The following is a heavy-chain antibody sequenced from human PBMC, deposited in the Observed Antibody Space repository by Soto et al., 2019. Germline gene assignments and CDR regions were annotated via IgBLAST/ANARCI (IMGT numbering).Heavy chain of an antibody. J-gene: IGHJ5*02. D-gene: IGHD3-10*01. CDR3: AQNKRSTMVRGVPEYNWFDP. V-gene: IGHV4-39*01. CDR2: IYYSGST. CDR1: GGSISSSSYY. Sequence: PSETLSLTCTVSGGSISSSSYYWGWIRQPPGKGPEWIGSIYYSGSTYYNPSLKSRVTISVDTSKNQFSLKLSSVTAADTAVYYCAQNKRSTMVRGVPEYNWFDPWGQGTLVTVS.